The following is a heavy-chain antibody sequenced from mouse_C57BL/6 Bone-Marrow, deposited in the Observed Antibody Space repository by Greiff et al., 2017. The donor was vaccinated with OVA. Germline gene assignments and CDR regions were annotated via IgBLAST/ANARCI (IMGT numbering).Heavy chain of an antibody. D-gene: IGHD1-1*01. CDR1: GYAFSSSW. J-gene: IGHJ2*01. Sequence: QVQLQQSGPELVKPGASVKISCKASGYAFSSSWMNWVKQRPGKGLEWIGRIYPGDGDTNYNGKFKGKATLTADKSSSTAYMQLSSLTSEDSAVYFCARCGYYYCSSYYYFDYWGQGTTLTVSS. CDR2: IYPGDGDT. V-gene: IGHV1-82*01. CDR3: ARCGYYYCSSYYYFDY.